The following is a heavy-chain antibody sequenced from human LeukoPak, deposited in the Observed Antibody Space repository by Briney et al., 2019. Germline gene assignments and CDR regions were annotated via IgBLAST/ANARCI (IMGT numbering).Heavy chain of an antibody. CDR1: GFTFSRYW. D-gene: IGHD1-26*01. V-gene: IGHV3-7*01. CDR3: ARERLWEPMPPDC. Sequence: PGGSLRLSCEASGFTFSRYWMAWVRQAPGKGLEWVAIIKQEGGEKHYADSVRGRFSISRDNAQKLLYPQMHSLRAEDSAVYYCARERLWEPMPPDCWGQGTLVTVSS. CDR2: IKQEGGEK. J-gene: IGHJ4*02.